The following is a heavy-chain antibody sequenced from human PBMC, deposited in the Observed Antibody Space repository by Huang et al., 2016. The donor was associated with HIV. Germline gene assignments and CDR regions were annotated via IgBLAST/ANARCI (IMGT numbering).Heavy chain of an antibody. D-gene: IGHD4-4*01. Sequence: QFQLLQSGAEVKKPGSSVKVSCKASGGPFRSYSIAWVRKAPGQGLEWMASLMPVFDSPNYAQKLQGRVRVTADESTSTVYMELRDLRPDDTAVYFCARGSLEYSVSSSLDYWGQGTHVTVSS. J-gene: IGHJ4*02. CDR2: LMPVFDSP. V-gene: IGHV1-69*13. CDR3: ARGSLEYSVSSSLDY. CDR1: GGPFRSYS.